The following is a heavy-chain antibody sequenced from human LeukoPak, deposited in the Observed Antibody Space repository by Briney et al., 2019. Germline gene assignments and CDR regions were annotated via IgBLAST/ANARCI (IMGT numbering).Heavy chain of an antibody. V-gene: IGHV3-66*02. CDR1: GFTFSTYW. CDR2: IYSGGIT. D-gene: IGHD6-19*01. J-gene: IGHJ4*02. CDR3: ARRHSSGSN. Sequence: GGSLRLSCAASGFTFSTYWMYWVRQAPGKGLEWVSVIYSGGITYYADSVKGRFTISRDNSKNTLYLQMNSLRPEDTAIYYCARRHSSGSNWGQGTLVTVSS.